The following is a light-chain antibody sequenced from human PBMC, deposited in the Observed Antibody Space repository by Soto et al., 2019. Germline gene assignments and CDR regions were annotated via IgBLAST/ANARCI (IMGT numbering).Light chain of an antibody. CDR1: SSNIGAGYD. Sequence: QSVLTQPPSVSGAPGQRVTISCTGSSSNIGAGYDVHWYQQLPGTAPKLLIYGNSNRPSGVPDRFSGSKSGTSASLAITGLHAEDEADYYCKSYDSSLSGVVFGGGTKVTVL. CDR2: GNS. V-gene: IGLV1-40*01. CDR3: KSYDSSLSGVV. J-gene: IGLJ2*01.